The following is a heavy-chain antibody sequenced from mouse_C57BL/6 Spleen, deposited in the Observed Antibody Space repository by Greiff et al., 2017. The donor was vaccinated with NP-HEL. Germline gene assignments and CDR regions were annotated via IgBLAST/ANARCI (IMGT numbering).Heavy chain of an antibody. CDR3: ARHDAMDY. V-gene: IGHV5-15*01. CDR2: ISNLAYSI. CDR1: GFTFSDYG. Sequence: EVNLVESGGGLVQPGGSLKLSCAASGFTFSDYGMAWVRQAPRKGPEWVAFISNLAYSIYYADTVTGRFTISRENAKNTLYLEMSSLRSEDTAMYYCARHDAMDYWGQGTSVTVSS. J-gene: IGHJ4*01.